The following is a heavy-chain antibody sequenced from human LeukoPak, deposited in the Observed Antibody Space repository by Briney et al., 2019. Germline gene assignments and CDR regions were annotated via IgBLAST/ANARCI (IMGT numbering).Heavy chain of an antibody. D-gene: IGHD2-15*01. CDR1: GFTVSSNY. V-gene: IGHV3-21*01. Sequence: GGSLRLSCAASGFTVSSNYMSWVRQAPGKGLEWVSSITSGSSYIYYADSVKGRFTISRDNAKNSLYLQMNSLRAEDTAVYYCAKDSVRYCSGGSCYGIDYWGQGTLVTVSS. CDR2: ITSGSSYI. CDR3: AKDSVRYCSGGSCYGIDY. J-gene: IGHJ4*02.